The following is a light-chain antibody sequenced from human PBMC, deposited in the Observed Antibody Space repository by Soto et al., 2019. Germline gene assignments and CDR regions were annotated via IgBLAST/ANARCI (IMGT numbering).Light chain of an antibody. J-gene: IGKJ4*01. CDR2: GAS. Sequence: EIVMPQYPATLSVSPGERATLSCRASQSVSSNLAWYQQKPGQAPRLLIYGASTRATGIPARFSGSGSGTEFTLTISSLQSEDFAVYNCQQYNNWPPLTFGGGTKVEIK. CDR1: QSVSSN. V-gene: IGKV3-15*01. CDR3: QQYNNWPPLT.